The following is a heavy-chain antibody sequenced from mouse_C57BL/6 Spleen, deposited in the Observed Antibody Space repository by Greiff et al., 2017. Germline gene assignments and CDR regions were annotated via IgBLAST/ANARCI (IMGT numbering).Heavy chain of an antibody. D-gene: IGHD4-1*01. CDR3: TRSWESYYFDY. CDR2: IDPETGGT. J-gene: IGHJ2*01. CDR1: GYTFTDYE. V-gene: IGHV1-15*01. Sequence: VKVVESGAELVRPGASVTLSCKASGYTFTDYEMHWVKQTPVHGLEWIGAIDPETGGTAYNQKFKGKAILTADKSSSTAYMELRSLTSEDSAVYYCTRSWESYYFDYWGQGTTRTVSS.